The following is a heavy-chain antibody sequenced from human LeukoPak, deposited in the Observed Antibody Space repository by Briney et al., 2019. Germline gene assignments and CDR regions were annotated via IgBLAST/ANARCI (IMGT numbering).Heavy chain of an antibody. CDR2: ISGSGGST. CDR3: AKDLWEYGSGSYRVY. V-gene: IGHV3-23*01. CDR1: GFTFSSYA. J-gene: IGHJ4*02. D-gene: IGHD3-10*01. Sequence: GGSLRLSCAASGFTFSSYAMSWVRQAPGKGLEWVSAISGSGGSTYYADSVKGRFTISRDNSKNTLYLQMNSLRAEDTAVYYCAKDLWEYGSGSYRVYWGQGTLVTVSS.